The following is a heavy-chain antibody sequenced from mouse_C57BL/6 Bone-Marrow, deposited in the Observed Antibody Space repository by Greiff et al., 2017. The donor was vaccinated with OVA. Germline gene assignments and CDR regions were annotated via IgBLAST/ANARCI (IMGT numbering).Heavy chain of an antibody. J-gene: IGHJ2*01. CDR1: GYNFTSYD. CDR3: ARGYYYGSSYPIDY. V-gene: IGHV1-85*01. Sequence: QVQLKQSGPEQVKPGASVKLSCKASGYNFTSYDINWVKQRPGQGLEWIGWIYPRDGSTKYNEKFKGKATLTVDTSSSTAYMELHSLTSEDSAVYFCARGYYYGSSYPIDYWGQGTTLTVSS. D-gene: IGHD1-1*01. CDR2: IYPRDGST.